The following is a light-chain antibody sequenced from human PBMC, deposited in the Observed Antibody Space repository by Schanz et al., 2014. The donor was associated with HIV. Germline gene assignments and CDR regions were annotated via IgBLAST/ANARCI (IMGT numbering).Light chain of an antibody. Sequence: EIVLTQSPGTLSLSPGERATLSCRASQTVSSSSLAWYQQKPGQSPRLLIFGASHRATGIPDRFSGSGSGADFTLTISGLEPEDYAVYYCQQYGSSPWTFGQGTRVDVK. V-gene: IGKV3-20*01. CDR3: QQYGSSPWT. J-gene: IGKJ1*01. CDR1: QTVSSSS. CDR2: GAS.